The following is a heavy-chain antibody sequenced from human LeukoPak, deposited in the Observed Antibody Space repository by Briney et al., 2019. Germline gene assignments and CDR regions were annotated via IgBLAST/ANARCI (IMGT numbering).Heavy chain of an antibody. CDR2: INPTGGST. J-gene: IGHJ5*02. V-gene: IGHV1-46*01. CDR3: ARDNSVGDNAWWFDP. CDR1: GYTFTSHS. Sequence: ASVKVSCKAAGYTFTSHSIKWVRQAPGQGLEWMGLINPTGGSTGYAQKFQGRVTMTRDMSTSTNYMELSSLRSEDTAIYYCARDNSVGDNAWWFDPWGQGTLVTVSS. D-gene: IGHD1-26*01.